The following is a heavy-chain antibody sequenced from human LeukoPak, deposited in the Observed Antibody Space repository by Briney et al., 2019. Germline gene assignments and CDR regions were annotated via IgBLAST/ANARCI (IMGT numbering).Heavy chain of an antibody. CDR3: ARLSTRDYFLSYYFDY. D-gene: IGHD2/OR15-2a*01. V-gene: IGHV5-51*01. CDR1: GYSFTSYW. J-gene: IGHJ4*02. Sequence: KDGESLKISCKGSGYSFTSYWIGWVRQMPGKGLEWMGIIYPGDSDTRYSPSFQGQVTISADKSISTAYLQWSSLKASDTAMYYCARLSTRDYFLSYYFDYWGQGTLVTVSS. CDR2: IYPGDSDT.